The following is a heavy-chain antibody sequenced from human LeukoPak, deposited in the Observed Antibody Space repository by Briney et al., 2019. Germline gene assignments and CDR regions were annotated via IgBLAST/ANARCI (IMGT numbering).Heavy chain of an antibody. CDR2: ISGSGGST. CDR1: GFTFSSYA. Sequence: GGSLRPSCAASGFTFSSYAMSWVRQAPGKGLEWVSAISGSGGSTYYADSVKGRFTISRDNSKNTLYLQMNSLRAEDTAVYYCAKTRPRIDRRQSYFDYWGQGTLVTVSS. D-gene: IGHD2-15*01. J-gene: IGHJ4*02. V-gene: IGHV3-23*01. CDR3: AKTRPRIDRRQSYFDY.